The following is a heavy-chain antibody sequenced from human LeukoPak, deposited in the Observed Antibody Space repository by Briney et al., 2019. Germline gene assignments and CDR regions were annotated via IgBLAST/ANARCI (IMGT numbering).Heavy chain of an antibody. CDR3: AAVQAYCGRDCPDY. J-gene: IGHJ4*02. CDR2: IVVGSGNT. V-gene: IGHV1-58*01. Sequence: SVNVSCKASGFTFTSSAVQWVRQARGQRLEWIGWIVVGSGNTNYAQKFQERVTITRDMSTSTAYMELSSLRSEDTAVYYCAAVQAYCGRDCPDYWGQGTLVTVSS. CDR1: GFTFTSSA. D-gene: IGHD2-21*01.